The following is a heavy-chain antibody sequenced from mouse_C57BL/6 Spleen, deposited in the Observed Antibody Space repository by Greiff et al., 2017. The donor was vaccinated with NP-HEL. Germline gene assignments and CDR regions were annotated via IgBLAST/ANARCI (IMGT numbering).Heavy chain of an antibody. J-gene: IGHJ4*01. CDR3: TYDYEDARDY. V-gene: IGHV1-15*01. CDR1: GSTFTASD. Sequence: VQLQQSGAELVRPGASVTLSCKASGSTFTASDMHWVKQTPVHGLEWIGAIDPETGGTAYNQKFKGKAILTADKSSSTAYLELRSLTSEDSAVYYCTYDYEDARDYWGQGTSVTVSS. CDR2: IDPETGGT. D-gene: IGHD2-4*01.